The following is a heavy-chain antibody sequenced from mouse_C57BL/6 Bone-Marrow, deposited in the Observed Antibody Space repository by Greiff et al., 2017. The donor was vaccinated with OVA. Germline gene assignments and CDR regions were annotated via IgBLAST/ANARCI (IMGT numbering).Heavy chain of an antibody. CDR2: IHPSDSDT. D-gene: IGHD2-12*01. CDR3: AIGVLPVAY. Sequence: QVQLQQPGAELVKPGASVKVSCKASGYTFTSYWMHWVKQRPGQGLEWIGSIHPSDSDTNYNQKFKGKATLTVDQSSSTAYMQLSILTSEGAAVYYCAIGVLPVAYWGQGTLVTVSA. CDR1: GYTFTSYW. J-gene: IGHJ3*01. V-gene: IGHV1-74*01.